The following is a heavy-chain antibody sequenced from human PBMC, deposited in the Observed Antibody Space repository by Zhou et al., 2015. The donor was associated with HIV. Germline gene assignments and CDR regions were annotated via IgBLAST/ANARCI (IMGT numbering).Heavy chain of an antibody. CDR3: ARGRNLPAALGPDY. D-gene: IGHD2-2*01. J-gene: IGHJ4*01. V-gene: IGHV1-45*02. CDR2: ITPFNGNT. Sequence: QMQLVQSGAEVKKTGSSVKVSCKASGYTFTYRYLHWVRQAPGQALEWMGWITPFNGNTNYAQKFQDRVTITRDRSMSTAYMELSSLRSEDTAMYYCARGRNLPAALGPDYWGHGTLVTVSS. CDR1: GYTFTYRY.